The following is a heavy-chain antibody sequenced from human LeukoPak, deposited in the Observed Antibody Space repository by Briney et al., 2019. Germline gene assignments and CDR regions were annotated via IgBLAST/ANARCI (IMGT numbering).Heavy chain of an antibody. CDR1: GLTFSGSA. J-gene: IGHJ6*02. CDR3: TPTRNLYYYCLDV. V-gene: IGHV3-73*01. CDR2: IRDKANNYAT. Sequence: PGGSLRLSCAASGLTFSGSAMHWVRQASGKGLEWVGRIRDKANNYATAYAASVKGRFTISRDDSKNTAYLQMNSLKTEDTAVYYCTPTRNLYYYCLDVWGQGTTVTVSS. D-gene: IGHD1-14*01.